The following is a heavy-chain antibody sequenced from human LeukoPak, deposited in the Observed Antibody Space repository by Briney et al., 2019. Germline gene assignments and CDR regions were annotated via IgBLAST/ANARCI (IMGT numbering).Heavy chain of an antibody. V-gene: IGHV4-31*03. Sequence: PSQTLSLTCTVSGGSISSGGYYWSWIRQHPGKGLEWIGYIYYSGSTNYNPSLKSRVTISVDTSKNQFSLKLSSVTAADTAVYYCARGRFPDLLTGYRPEYFQHWGQGTLVTVSS. D-gene: IGHD3/OR15-3a*01. CDR2: IYYSGST. CDR1: GGSISSGGYY. CDR3: ARGRFPDLLTGYRPEYFQH. J-gene: IGHJ1*01.